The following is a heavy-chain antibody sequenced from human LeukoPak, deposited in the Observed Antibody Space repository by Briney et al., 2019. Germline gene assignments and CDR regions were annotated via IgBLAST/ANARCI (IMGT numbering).Heavy chain of an antibody. J-gene: IGHJ4*02. CDR3: ARVYYYTSGSRWGDYFDY. CDR1: GFSFSDYS. V-gene: IGHV3-21*01. Sequence: GVSLRLSCVASGFSFSDYSMNWVRQAPGKGLEWVSSISSSGAYIYYTDSVKGRFTISRDNGKNSLYLQMNSLRAEDTAVYYCARVYYYTSGSRWGDYFDYWGQGTLVTVSS. D-gene: IGHD3-10*01. CDR2: ISSSGAYI.